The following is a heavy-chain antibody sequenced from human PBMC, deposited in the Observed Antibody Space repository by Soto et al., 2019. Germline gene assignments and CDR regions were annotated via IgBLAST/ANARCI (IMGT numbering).Heavy chain of an antibody. CDR3: ARETLYCSGGSCYGDYYYCMDV. V-gene: IGHV3-7*01. CDR2: IKQDGSEK. J-gene: IGHJ6*02. Sequence: EVQLVESGGGLVQPGGSLRLSCAASGFTFSSYWMSWVRQAPGKGLEWVANIKQDGSEKYYVDSVKGRFTISRDNAKNSLYLQQTSLRAEDTAVYYCARETLYCSGGSCYGDYYYCMDVWGQGTTVTVSS. D-gene: IGHD2-15*01. CDR1: GFTFSSYW.